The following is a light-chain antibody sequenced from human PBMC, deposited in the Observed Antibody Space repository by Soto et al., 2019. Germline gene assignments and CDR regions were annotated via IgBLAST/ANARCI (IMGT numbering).Light chain of an antibody. CDR1: QSVSSIY. CDR2: ATS. CDR3: QQYGSSPIT. Sequence: EIVLTQSPGTLSLSPGERATLCCRSSQSVSSIYLAWYQQKPGQAPSLLIYATSSRATGIPDRFSGSGSGTDFSLAISRLEPEDFAVYYCQQYGSSPITFGQGTRLEI. V-gene: IGKV3-20*01. J-gene: IGKJ5*01.